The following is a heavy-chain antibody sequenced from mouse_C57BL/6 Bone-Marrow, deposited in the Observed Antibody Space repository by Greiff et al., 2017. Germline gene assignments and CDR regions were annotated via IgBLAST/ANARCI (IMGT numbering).Heavy chain of an antibody. CDR3: ARGASYYSNFCARDY. CDR1: GYTFTSYW. J-gene: IGHJ4*01. Sequence: QVQLQQPGAELVMPGASVKLSCKASGYTFTSYWMHWVKQRPGQGLEWIGEIDPSDSYTNYNQKFKGKATLTVDKSSSTAYMQLSSLTSEDSAVSYCARGASYYSNFCARDYWGQGTSVTVSS. V-gene: IGHV1-69*01. D-gene: IGHD2-5*01. CDR2: IDPSDSYT.